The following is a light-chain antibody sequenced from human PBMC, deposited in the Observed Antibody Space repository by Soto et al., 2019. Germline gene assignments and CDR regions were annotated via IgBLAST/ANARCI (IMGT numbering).Light chain of an antibody. V-gene: IGLV2-14*01. CDR3: SSYTSSSPRV. Sequence: QSSLTQPASVSGSPGQSITISCTGTSSDVGGYTYVSWYQQHPGKAPKLMIYDVSNRPSGVSNHFSGSKSGNTASLTISGLHAEDEADYYCSSYTSSSPRVFGGGTKLTVL. CDR2: DVS. CDR1: SSDVGGYTY. J-gene: IGLJ3*02.